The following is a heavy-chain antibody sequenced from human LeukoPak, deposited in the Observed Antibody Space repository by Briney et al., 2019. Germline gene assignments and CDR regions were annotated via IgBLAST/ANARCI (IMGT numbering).Heavy chain of an antibody. V-gene: IGHV3-7*01. CDR2: INQDASEI. D-gene: IGHD2-21*02. J-gene: IGHJ4*02. Sequence: GASLRLSCAASGFTFSTYWMNWYRQAPGKGLEWVGNINQDASEINYVDSLRGRFTISRDNAKNSLHLQMNSLRAEDTAVYYCATDRDNSDWQKRFDSWGQGTLVTVSS. CDR3: ATDRDNSDWQKRFDS. CDR1: GFTFSTYW.